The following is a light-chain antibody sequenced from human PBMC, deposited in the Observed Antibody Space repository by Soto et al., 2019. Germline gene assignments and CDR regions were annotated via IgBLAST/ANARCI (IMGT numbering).Light chain of an antibody. CDR1: SSNIGSNY. CDR2: RNN. CDR3: AAWDDSLSGPV. V-gene: IGLV1-47*01. J-gene: IGLJ2*01. Sequence: QSVLTQPPSASGTPGQRVTIPCSGSSSNIGSNYVYWYQQLPGTAPKLLIYRNNQRPSGVPDRFSGSKSGPSASLAISGLRSEDEADYYCAAWDDSLSGPVFGGGTKLTVL.